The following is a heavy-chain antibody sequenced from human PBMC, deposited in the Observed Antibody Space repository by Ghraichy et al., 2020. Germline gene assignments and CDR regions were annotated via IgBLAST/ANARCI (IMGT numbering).Heavy chain of an antibody. CDR2: IYYSGST. D-gene: IGHD6-19*01. J-gene: IGHJ4*02. V-gene: IGHV4-59*01. CDR1: GGSISSYY. CDR3: ASNIAVAGLNY. Sequence: SQTLSLTCTVSGGSISSYYWSWIRQSPGKGLEWIGYIYYSGSTNYNPSLKSRVTISVDTSKNQFSLKLSSVTAADTAVYYCASNIAVAGLNYWGQGTLVTVSS.